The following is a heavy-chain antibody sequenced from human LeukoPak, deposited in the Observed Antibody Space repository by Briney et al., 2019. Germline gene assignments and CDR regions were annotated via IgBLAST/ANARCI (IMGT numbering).Heavy chain of an antibody. CDR3: ARHNYYDSSGYYPLGY. Sequence: SESLSLTCTVSGGSISSFYWNWIRQPPGKGLEWIGYIYYSGNTKYNPSLKSRVTMSVDTSKNQFSLRLSSVTAADTAVYYCARHNYYDSSGYYPLGYWGQGTLVTVSS. CDR2: IYYSGNT. V-gene: IGHV4-59*08. J-gene: IGHJ4*02. D-gene: IGHD3-22*01. CDR1: GGSISSFY.